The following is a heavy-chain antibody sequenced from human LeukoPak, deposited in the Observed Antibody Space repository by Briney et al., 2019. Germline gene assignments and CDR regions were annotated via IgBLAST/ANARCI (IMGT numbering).Heavy chain of an antibody. D-gene: IGHD2-8*01. V-gene: IGHV7-4-1*02. CDR2: INTNTGNP. Sequence: ASVKVSCKASGYTFTSYAMNWVRQAPGQGLEWMGWINTNTGNPTYAQGFTGRFVFSLDTSVSTAYLQISSLKAEDTAVYYCARGPDIVLMVYTNWFDPWGQGTLVTVSS. CDR1: GYTFTSYA. CDR3: ARGPDIVLMVYTNWFDP. J-gene: IGHJ5*02.